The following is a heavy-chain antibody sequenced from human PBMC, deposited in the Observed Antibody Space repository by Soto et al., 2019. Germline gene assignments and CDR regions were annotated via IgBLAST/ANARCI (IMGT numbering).Heavy chain of an antibody. J-gene: IGHJ6*02. CDR1: GYTFTSYD. V-gene: IGHV1-8*01. CDR2: MKPNSGNT. Sequence: QVQLVQSGAEVKKPGASVKVSCKASGYTFTSYDINWVRQATGQGLEWMGWMKPNSGNTGYAQKFQGRVTMTRNTSISTAYMELSSLRSEDTAVYYCASLPWANYYYYGMDVWGQGTTVTVSS. D-gene: IGHD7-27*01. CDR3: ASLPWANYYYYGMDV.